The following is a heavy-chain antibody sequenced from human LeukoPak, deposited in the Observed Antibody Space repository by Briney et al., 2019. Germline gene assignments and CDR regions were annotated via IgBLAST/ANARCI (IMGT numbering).Heavy chain of an antibody. D-gene: IGHD2-2*01. Sequence: SQTLSLTCAISGDSVSSNSATWDWIRQSPSRGLEWLGRTYYRSKWYYDYAVSVKSRITINPDTSKNQFSLHLNSVTPEDTAVYYCGRGGKGTSPYWYFDLWGRGTLVTVSS. CDR3: GRGGKGTSPYWYFDL. V-gene: IGHV6-1*01. CDR2: TYYRSKWYY. CDR1: GDSVSSNSAT. J-gene: IGHJ2*01.